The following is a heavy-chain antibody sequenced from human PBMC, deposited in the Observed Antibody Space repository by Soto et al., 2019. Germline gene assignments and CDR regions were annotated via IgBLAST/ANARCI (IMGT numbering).Heavy chain of an antibody. CDR1: GGSISSYY. J-gene: IGHJ4*02. D-gene: IGHD6-13*01. CDR2: IYYSGST. Sequence: SETLSLTCTVSGGSISSYYWSWIRQPPGKGLEWIGYIYYSGSTNYNPSLKSRVTISVDTSKNQFSLKLSSVTAADTAVYYCARDRSSWYSWGQGTLVTVSS. CDR3: ARDRSSWYS. V-gene: IGHV4-59*01.